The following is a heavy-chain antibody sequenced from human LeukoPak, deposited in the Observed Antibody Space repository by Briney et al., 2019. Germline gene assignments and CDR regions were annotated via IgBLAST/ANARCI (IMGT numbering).Heavy chain of an antibody. CDR2: INPSGGST. D-gene: IGHD2-15*01. Sequence: ASVKVSCKASGYTFTSYYMHWVRQAPGQGLEWMGIINPSGGSTSYAQKLQGRVTMTTDTSTSTAYMELRSLRSDDTAVYYCAREQCSGGSCYSSGERYNWFDPWGQGTLVTVSS. CDR1: GYTFTSYY. J-gene: IGHJ5*02. V-gene: IGHV1-46*01. CDR3: AREQCSGGSCYSSGERYNWFDP.